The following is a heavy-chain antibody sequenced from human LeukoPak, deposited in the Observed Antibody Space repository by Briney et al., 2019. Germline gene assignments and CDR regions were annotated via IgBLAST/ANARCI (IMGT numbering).Heavy chain of an antibody. J-gene: IGHJ4*02. D-gene: IGHD2/OR15-2a*01. V-gene: IGHV3-23*01. Sequence: GGSLRLSXTASGFTFRNYAMTWVRQAPGKGLEWVSTISGSGGTTYYADSVKGRLSISRDNSKNTLSLQMNSLRAVDTAVYYCAKPSSIVIVPTALQRSLDYWGQGALVTVSS. CDR3: AKPSSIVIVPTALQRSLDY. CDR2: ISGSGGTT. CDR1: GFTFRNYA.